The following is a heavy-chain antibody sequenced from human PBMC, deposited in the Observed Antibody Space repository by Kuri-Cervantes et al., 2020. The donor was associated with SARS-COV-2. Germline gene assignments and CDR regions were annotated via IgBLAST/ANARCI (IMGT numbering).Heavy chain of an antibody. CDR1: GFTFSTSA. CDR2: ISFSGQTI. Sequence: GGSLRLSCVASGFTFSTSAINWVRQTPGRGLMWVSSISFSGQTIYYADSVKGRFTISRDNHKNTVYLEMNNLRVEDTALYYCASVSTMGVSLDWGQGTLVTVSS. CDR3: ASVSTMGVSLD. D-gene: IGHD5-24*01. V-gene: IGHV3-23*01. J-gene: IGHJ4*02.